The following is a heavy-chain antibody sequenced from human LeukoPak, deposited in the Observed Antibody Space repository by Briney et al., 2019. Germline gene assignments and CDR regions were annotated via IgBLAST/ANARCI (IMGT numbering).Heavy chain of an antibody. J-gene: IGHJ3*02. CDR2: IIPILGIA. CDR3: ARRSSALDAFDI. D-gene: IGHD6-25*01. CDR1: GGTFGSYT. Sequence: ASVKVSCKASGGTFGSYTISWVRQAPGQGLERMGRIIPILGIANYAQKFQGRVTITADKSTSTAYMELSSLRSEDTAVYYCARRSSALDAFDIWGQGTMVTVSS. V-gene: IGHV1-69*02.